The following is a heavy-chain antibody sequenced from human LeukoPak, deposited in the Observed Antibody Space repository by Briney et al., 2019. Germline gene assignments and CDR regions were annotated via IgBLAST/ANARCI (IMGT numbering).Heavy chain of an antibody. J-gene: IGHJ4*02. D-gene: IGHD1-14*01. V-gene: IGHV3-74*03. CDR2: IKGDGSYT. Sequence: GGSLRLSCATSGFTSSHYWMEWVRQAPGKGLEWVSRIKGDGSYTTYADSVKGRFTISRDNAENTLYLQMNSLRAEDTAVYYCSYNHFDYWGQGTLVTVSS. CDR3: SYNHFDY. CDR1: GFTSSHYW.